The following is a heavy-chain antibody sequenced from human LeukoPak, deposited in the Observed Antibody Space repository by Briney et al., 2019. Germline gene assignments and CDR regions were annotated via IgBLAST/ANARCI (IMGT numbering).Heavy chain of an antibody. V-gene: IGHV4-59*01. D-gene: IGHD3-10*01. CDR2: IYYSGST. CDR3: ARGPLDYGSGSPYGMDV. CDR1: GGSISSYY. Sequence: KPSETLSLTCTVSGGSISSYYWSWIRPPPGKGLEWIGYIYYSGSTNYNPSLKSRVTISVDTSKNQFSLKLSSVTAADTAVYYCARGPLDYGSGSPYGMDVWGQGTTVTVSS. J-gene: IGHJ6*02.